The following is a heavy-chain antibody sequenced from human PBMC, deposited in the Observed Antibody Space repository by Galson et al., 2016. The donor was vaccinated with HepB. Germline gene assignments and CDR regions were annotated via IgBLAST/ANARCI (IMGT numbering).Heavy chain of an antibody. CDR3: SRDTLRGSYGVGDYDGMDV. D-gene: IGHD1-26*01. Sequence: SLRLSCAASGFIFSDYNMNWFRQSPGKGLEWVSSISTISSYKYYADSVRGRVTISRDNARNSLSLHMINLKTEDAAVYYCSRDTLRGSYGVGDYDGMDVGGQGTTVTVS. J-gene: IGHJ6*02. V-gene: IGHV3-21*01. CDR2: ISTISSYK. CDR1: GFIFSDYN.